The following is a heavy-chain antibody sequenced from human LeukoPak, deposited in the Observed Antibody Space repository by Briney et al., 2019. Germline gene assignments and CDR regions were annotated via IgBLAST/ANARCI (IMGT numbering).Heavy chain of an antibody. J-gene: IGHJ3*02. CDR2: MRYDGSNK. V-gene: IGHV3-30*02. CDR1: GFTFGTYD. CDR3: AKSRKDIVVVPAAKGDAFDI. D-gene: IGHD2-2*01. Sequence: GGSLRLSCAASGFTFGTYDIHWVRQAPGKGLEWVALMRYDGSNKYYADSVKGRFTISRDNSKNTLYLQMNSLRAEDTAVYYCAKSRKDIVVVPAAKGDAFDIWGQGTMVTVSS.